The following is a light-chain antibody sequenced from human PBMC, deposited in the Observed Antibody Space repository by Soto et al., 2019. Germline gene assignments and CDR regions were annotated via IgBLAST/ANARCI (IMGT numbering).Light chain of an antibody. Sequence: QSVLTQPPSVSGAPGQRVTISCTGSSSNIGAGYDVHWYQQLPGTAPKLLIYGNSNRPSGVPDRFSGYKSGTTASLAITGLPAEDAADYYCQSYDSSLSALFGAGTKLTVL. CDR2: GNS. CDR1: SSNIGAGYD. CDR3: QSYDSSLSAL. J-gene: IGLJ1*01. V-gene: IGLV1-40*01.